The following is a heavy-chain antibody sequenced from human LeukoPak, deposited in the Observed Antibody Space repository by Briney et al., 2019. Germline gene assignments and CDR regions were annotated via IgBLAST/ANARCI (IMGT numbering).Heavy chain of an antibody. J-gene: IGHJ3*02. Sequence: PGGSLRLSCAASGFTFSSYAMHWVRQAPGKGLEWVAVISYDGSNKYYADSVKGRFTISRDNSKNTLYLQMNSLRAENTAVYYCARALYCGGDCYESHAFDIWGQGTMVTVSS. CDR1: GFTFSSYA. D-gene: IGHD2-21*02. CDR2: ISYDGSNK. V-gene: IGHV3-30*04. CDR3: ARALYCGGDCYESHAFDI.